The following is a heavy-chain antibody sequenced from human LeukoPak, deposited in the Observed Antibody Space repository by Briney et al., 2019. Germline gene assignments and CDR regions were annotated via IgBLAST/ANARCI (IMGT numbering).Heavy chain of an antibody. CDR1: GGSISSYY. V-gene: IGHV4-59*01. J-gene: IGHJ5*02. CDR2: IYHSGST. D-gene: IGHD6-13*01. CDR3: ARVSGSRTTHNWFDP. Sequence: PSETLSLTCTVSGGSISSYYWSWIRQPPGKGLEWIGYIYHSGSTSYNASLKSRVTISVDTSKNQFSLKLSSVTAADTAVYYCARVSGSRTTHNWFDPWGQGTLVTVSS.